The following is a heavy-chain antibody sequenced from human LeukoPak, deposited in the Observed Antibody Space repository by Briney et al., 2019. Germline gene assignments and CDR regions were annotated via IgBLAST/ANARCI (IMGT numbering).Heavy chain of an antibody. V-gene: IGHV4-59*01. CDR1: GGSFSSYS. J-gene: IGHJ4*02. D-gene: IGHD3-10*01. CDR3: ASDYGSGSYRFDY. Sequence: SETLSLTCTVSGGSFSSYSWSWIRQPPGKGLEWIGYIYYSGSTTYNPSLKSRVTISLDTSKKQFSLRLCSVTAADTAVYYCASDYGSGSYRFDYWGQGTLVTVSS. CDR2: IYYSGST.